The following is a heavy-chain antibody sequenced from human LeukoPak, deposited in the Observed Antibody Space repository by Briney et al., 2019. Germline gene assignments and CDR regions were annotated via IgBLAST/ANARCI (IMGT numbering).Heavy chain of an antibody. J-gene: IGHJ5*02. CDR3: ARGRWFDP. V-gene: IGHV4-4*07. CDR2: IHTSGNT. Sequence: SETLSLTCTVSGGSISTYYWSWIRQPAGKGLEWIGRIHTSGNTNQNPSLKSRVTMSVDTSKNQLSLNLSSLTAADTAVYYCARGRWFDPWGQGTLVTVSS. CDR1: GGSISTYY.